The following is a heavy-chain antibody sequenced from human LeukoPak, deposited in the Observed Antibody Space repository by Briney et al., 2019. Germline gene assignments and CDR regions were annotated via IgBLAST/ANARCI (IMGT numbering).Heavy chain of an antibody. J-gene: IGHJ4*02. D-gene: IGHD2-8*01. V-gene: IGHV3-30*04. CDR1: GSTFSTYA. CDR3: ARVYLERLTAGYFDH. Sequence: GGSLRLSCAASGSTFSTYAMNWVRQAPGKGLEWVAVISDDGRHNYYADSVKGRFTISRDNSKSTLYLQMNSLRDDDSAAYFCARVYLERLTAGYFDHWGQGTQVTVSP. CDR2: ISDDGRHN.